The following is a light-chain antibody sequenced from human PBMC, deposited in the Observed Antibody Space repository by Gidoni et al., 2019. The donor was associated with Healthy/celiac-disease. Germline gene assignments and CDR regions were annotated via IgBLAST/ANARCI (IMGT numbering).Light chain of an antibody. CDR2: RDG. J-gene: IGLJ2*01. CDR1: ALPKQY. V-gene: IGLV3-25*03. Sequence: SYELTQPPSVSVSPGQTARITCPGDALPKQYAYWYQQKPGQATVLVIYRDGESPSGIPERFSGSSSGTTVTLTISGVQAEDEADYYCQSADSSGTYNVVFGGGTKLTVL. CDR3: QSADSSGTYNVV.